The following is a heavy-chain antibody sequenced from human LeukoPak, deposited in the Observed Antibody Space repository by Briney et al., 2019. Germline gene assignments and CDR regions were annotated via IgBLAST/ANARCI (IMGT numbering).Heavy chain of an antibody. D-gene: IGHD2-2*01. J-gene: IGHJ5*02. CDR1: GFTFSGYY. V-gene: IGHV3-11*01. Sequence: PGGSLRLSCAASGFTFSGYYMSWIRQALGKGLEWVSYISSSGSTIYYADSVKGRFTISRDNAKNSLYLQMNSLRAEDTAVYYCAGRYCSSTSCSINWFDPWGQGTLVTVSS. CDR3: AGRYCSSTSCSINWFDP. CDR2: ISSSGSTI.